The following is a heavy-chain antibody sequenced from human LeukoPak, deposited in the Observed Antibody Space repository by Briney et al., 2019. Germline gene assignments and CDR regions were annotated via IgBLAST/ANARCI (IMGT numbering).Heavy chain of an antibody. Sequence: GASVKVSCKASGYTFTGYYMHWVRQAPGQGLEWMGWVNPNSGGTNYAQKFQGRVTMTRDTSISTAYMELSRLRSDDTAVYYCARGSLRRITMIVVVHNWFDPWGQGTLVTVSS. CDR2: VNPNSGGT. J-gene: IGHJ5*02. V-gene: IGHV1-2*02. CDR3: ARGSLRRITMIVVVHNWFDP. CDR1: GYTFTGYY. D-gene: IGHD3-22*01.